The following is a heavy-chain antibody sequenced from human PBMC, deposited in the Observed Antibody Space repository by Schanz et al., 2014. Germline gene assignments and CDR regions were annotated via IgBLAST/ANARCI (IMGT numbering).Heavy chain of an antibody. V-gene: IGHV3-30*03. CDR1: GFTFSNYG. CDR3: AREDCSATSCYFRY. J-gene: IGHJ4*02. Sequence: QVQLVESGGGVVRPGRSLRLSCAASGFTFSNYGMHWVRQAPGKGLEWVAVISYDGSDKFYADSVKGRFTISRDNSNNTLSLQMNSLRAEDTAVYYCAREDCSATSCYFRYWGQGTLVTVSS. D-gene: IGHD2-21*01. CDR2: ISYDGSDK.